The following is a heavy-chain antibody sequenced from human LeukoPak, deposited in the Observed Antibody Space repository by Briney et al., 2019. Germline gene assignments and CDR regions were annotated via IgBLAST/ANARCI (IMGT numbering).Heavy chain of an antibody. J-gene: IGHJ4*02. CDR2: ISSSGSTI. D-gene: IGHD5-24*01. CDR3: AKDLRMATRPYYFDY. CDR1: GFTFSSYE. V-gene: IGHV3-48*03. Sequence: QTGGSLRLSCAASGFTFSSYEMNWVRQAPGKGLEWVSYISSSGSTIYYADSVKGRFTISRDNSKNTLYLQMNSLRAEDTAVYYCAKDLRMATRPYYFDYWGQGTLVTVSS.